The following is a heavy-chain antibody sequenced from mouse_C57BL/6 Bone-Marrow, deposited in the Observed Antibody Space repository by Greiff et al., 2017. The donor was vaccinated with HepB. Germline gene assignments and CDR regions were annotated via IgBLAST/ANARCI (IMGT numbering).Heavy chain of an antibody. J-gene: IGHJ3*01. CDR1: GYTFTSYG. CDR3: ARPQLGRIAY. CDR2: IYPRSGNT. Sequence: QVQLQQSGAELARPGASVKLSCKASGYTFTSYGISWVKQRTGQGLEWIGEIYPRSGNTYYNEKFKGKATLTADKSSSTAHMELRSLTSEDSAVYFCARPQLGRIAYWGQGTLVTVSA. V-gene: IGHV1-81*01. D-gene: IGHD4-1*02.